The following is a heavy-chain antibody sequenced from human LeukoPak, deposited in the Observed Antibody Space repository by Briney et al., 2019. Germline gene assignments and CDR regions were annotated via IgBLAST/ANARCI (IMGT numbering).Heavy chain of an antibody. Sequence: SETLSLTCAVYGGSFSGYYWSWIRQPPGKGLEWIGEINHSGSTNYNPSLKSRVTISVDTSKNQFSLKLSSVTAAETAVYYCARRGTVTSYYYYYYMDVWGKGTTVTISS. CDR2: INHSGST. CDR3: ARRGTVTSYYYYYYMDV. D-gene: IGHD4-11*01. J-gene: IGHJ6*03. CDR1: GGSFSGYY. V-gene: IGHV4-34*01.